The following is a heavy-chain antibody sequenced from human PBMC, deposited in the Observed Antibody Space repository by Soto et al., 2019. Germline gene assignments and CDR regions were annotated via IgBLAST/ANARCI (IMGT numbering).Heavy chain of an antibody. J-gene: IGHJ6*02. Sequence: QVQLVPSGAEVKKPGSSVKVSCKASGGTFSSYAISWVRQAPGQGLEWMGGIIPIFGTANYAQQFQGRVTITADESTSTAYMELSSLRSEDTAVYYCASGGTLTTNYYYYGMDVWGQWTTVTVSS. CDR1: GGTFSSYA. CDR3: ASGGTLTTNYYYYGMDV. V-gene: IGHV1-69*01. D-gene: IGHD4-17*01. CDR2: IIPIFGTA.